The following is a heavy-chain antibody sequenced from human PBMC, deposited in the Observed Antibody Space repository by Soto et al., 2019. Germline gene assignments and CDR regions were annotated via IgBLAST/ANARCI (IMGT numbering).Heavy chain of an antibody. CDR1: GFTFSNSG. Sequence: EVQLLESGGGLVQPGGSLRLSCAASGFTFSNSGMSWVRQAPGKGLEWVSGISGGAGTTYYAESVKGRFTISRDNSKKTLYLQMNRLRAEDTAVYYCASLGWNIPPVGSWGQGTLVTVSS. CDR3: ASLGWNIPPVGS. J-gene: IGHJ5*02. D-gene: IGHD1-1*01. CDR2: ISGGAGTT. V-gene: IGHV3-23*01.